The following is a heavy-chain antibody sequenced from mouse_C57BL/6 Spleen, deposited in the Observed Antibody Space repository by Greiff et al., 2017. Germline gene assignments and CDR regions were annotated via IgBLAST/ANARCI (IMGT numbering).Heavy chain of an antibody. J-gene: IGHJ4*01. V-gene: IGHV1-50*01. CDR2: IDPSDSYT. CDR3: ARRRDYYGSSYYYAMDY. Sequence: QVQLQQPGAELVKPGASVKLSCKASGYTFTSYWMQWVKQRPGQGLEWIGEIDPSDSYTNYNQKFKGKATLTVDTSSSTAYMQLSSLTSEDSAVYYCARRRDYYGSSYYYAMDYWGQGTSVTVSS. CDR1: GYTFTSYW. D-gene: IGHD1-1*01.